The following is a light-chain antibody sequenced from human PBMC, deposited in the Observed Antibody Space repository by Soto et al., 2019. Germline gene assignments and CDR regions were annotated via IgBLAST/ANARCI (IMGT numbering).Light chain of an antibody. J-gene: IGLJ1*01. Sequence: QSALTQPASVSGSPGQSITISCTGTSSDFGGYNYVSWYQQYPGKVPKLLIYHVSNRPSGVSNRFSGSKSGNTASLTISGLQAEDEADYFCTSYTSSSTHVFGTGTKVTVL. CDR2: HVS. CDR1: SSDFGGYNY. V-gene: IGLV2-14*03. CDR3: TSYTSSSTHV.